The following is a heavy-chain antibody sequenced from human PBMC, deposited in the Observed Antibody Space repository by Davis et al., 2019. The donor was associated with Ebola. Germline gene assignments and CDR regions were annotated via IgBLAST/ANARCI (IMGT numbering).Heavy chain of an antibody. CDR3: ARAGFDEVLDY. CDR1: GFTFSEYG. CDR2: VSHSERER. D-gene: IGHD3-3*01. J-gene: IGHJ4*02. Sequence: GESLKISCAASGFTFSEYGVHWVRQAPGKGLEWVAVVSHSERERFYADSVKGRFTISRDNSENTLYLQMNSLTADDTSVYYCARAGFDEVLDYWGQGTPVTVSS. V-gene: IGHV3-30*03.